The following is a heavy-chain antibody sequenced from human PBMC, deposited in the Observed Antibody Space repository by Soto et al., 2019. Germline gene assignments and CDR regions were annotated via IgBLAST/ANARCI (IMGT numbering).Heavy chain of an antibody. CDR3: VRVGYAYGNDP. D-gene: IGHD3-10*01. CDR1: GFTFSDYY. CDR2: ISPSGGTI. V-gene: IGHV3-11*01. Sequence: QVQLVESGGGLVKPGGSLRLSCAASGFTFSDYYMSWIRQAPGKGLEWVSYISPSGGTIYYADSVKGRFTLSRDNAQNSLYLQMNSLRAEDTAVYHCVRVGYAYGNDPWCQGTLVAVSS. J-gene: IGHJ5*02.